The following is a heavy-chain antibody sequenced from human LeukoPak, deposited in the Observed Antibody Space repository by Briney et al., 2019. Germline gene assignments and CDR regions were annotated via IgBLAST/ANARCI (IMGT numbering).Heavy chain of an antibody. CDR1: GGSISSGDYY. J-gene: IGHJ5*02. CDR3: ASYKTMVRGVIVDWFDP. Sequence: SQTLSPTCTVSGGSISSGDYYWSWIRQPPGKGLEWIGYIYYSGSTYYNPSLKSRVTISVDTSKNQFSLKLSSVTAADTAVYYCASYKTMVRGVIVDWFDPWGQGTLVTVSS. V-gene: IGHV4-30-4*01. CDR2: IYYSGST. D-gene: IGHD3-10*01.